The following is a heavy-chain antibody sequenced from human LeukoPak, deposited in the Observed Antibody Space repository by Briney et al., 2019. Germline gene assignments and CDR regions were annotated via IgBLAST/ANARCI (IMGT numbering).Heavy chain of an antibody. D-gene: IGHD1/OR15-1a*01. Sequence: GGSLRLSCAASGFTFSSYGMHWVRQAPGKGLERVPFIRYDGSNKYYADSVKGRFTISRDNSKNTLYLQMNSLRAEDTAVYYCAKSAWYNWNKDFDYWGQGTLVTVSS. CDR1: GFTFSSYG. CDR2: IRYDGSNK. V-gene: IGHV3-30*02. CDR3: AKSAWYNWNKDFDY. J-gene: IGHJ4*02.